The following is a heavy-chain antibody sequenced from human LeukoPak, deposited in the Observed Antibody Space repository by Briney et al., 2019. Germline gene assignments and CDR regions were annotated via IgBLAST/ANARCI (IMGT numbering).Heavy chain of an antibody. CDR1: GGTFISYA. D-gene: IGHD2-21*02. CDR2: IIPIFGTA. V-gene: IGHV1-69*13. CDR3: AVSYCGGDCYAPM. J-gene: IGHJ4*02. Sequence: SVKVSCKASGGTFISYAISWVPQAPGQGLEWMGGIIPIFGTANYAQKFQGRVTITADESTSTAYMELSSLRSEDTTVYYCAVSYCGGDCYAPMWGQGTLVTVSS.